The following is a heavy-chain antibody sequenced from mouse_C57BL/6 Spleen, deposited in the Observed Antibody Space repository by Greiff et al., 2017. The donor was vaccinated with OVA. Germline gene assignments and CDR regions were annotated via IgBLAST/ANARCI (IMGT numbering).Heavy chain of an antibody. J-gene: IGHJ1*03. CDR1: GYTFTSYS. D-gene: IGHD1-1*01. CDR2: INPSGGDT. CDR3: ARRSPGGWYFDV. Sequence: QVQLQQSGAELVKPGASVKMSCKASGYTFTSYSMHWVKQRPGQGLEWIGYINPSGGDTNYNQKFKDKATLTADKSSSTAYMQLSSLTSEDSAVDYCARRSPGGWYFDVWGTGTTVTVSS. V-gene: IGHV1-4*01.